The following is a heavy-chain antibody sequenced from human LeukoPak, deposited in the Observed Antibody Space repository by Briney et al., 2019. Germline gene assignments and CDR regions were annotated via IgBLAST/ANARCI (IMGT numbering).Heavy chain of an antibody. CDR1: GGSFSGYY. Sequence: SETLSLTCAVYGGSFSGYYWSWIRQPPGKGLEWIGEINHSGSTNYNPSLKNRVTMSVDTSKNQFSLKLSSVTAADTAVYYCARRGTDMVADFDSWGQGTLVTVSS. J-gene: IGHJ4*02. V-gene: IGHV4-34*01. D-gene: IGHD5-18*01. CDR3: ARRGTDMVADFDS. CDR2: INHSGST.